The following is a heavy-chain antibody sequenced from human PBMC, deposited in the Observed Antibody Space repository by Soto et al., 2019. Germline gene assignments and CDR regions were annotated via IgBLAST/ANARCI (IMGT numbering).Heavy chain of an antibody. Sequence: QVQLVQSGAEVKKPGASVKVSCKASGYTFTSYYMHWVRQAPGQGLEWMGIINPSGGSTSYAQKFQGRVTMTRDTSTSTVYMELSSLRSEGTAVYYCASRNSGWYKVQGMDVWGQGTTVTVSS. CDR1: GYTFTSYY. CDR3: ASRNSGWYKVQGMDV. D-gene: IGHD6-19*01. J-gene: IGHJ6*02. V-gene: IGHV1-46*03. CDR2: INPSGGST.